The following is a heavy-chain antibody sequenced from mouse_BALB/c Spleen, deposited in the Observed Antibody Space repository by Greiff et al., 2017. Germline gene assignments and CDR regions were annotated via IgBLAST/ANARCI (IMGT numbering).Heavy chain of an antibody. D-gene: IGHD6-5*01. Sequence: EVQLVESGGGLVKPGGSLKLSCAASGFTFSSYAMSWVRQTPEKRLEWVASISSGGSTYYPDSVKGRFTISRDNARNILYLQMSSLRSEDTAMYYSARGAMRGYFDVWGAGTTVTVSS. CDR3: ARGAMRGYFDV. CDR1: GFTFSSYA. V-gene: IGHV5-6-5*01. J-gene: IGHJ1*01. CDR2: ISSGGST.